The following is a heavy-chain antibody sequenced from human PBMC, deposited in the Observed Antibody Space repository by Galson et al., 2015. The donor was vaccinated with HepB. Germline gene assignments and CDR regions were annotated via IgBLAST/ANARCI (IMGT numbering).Heavy chain of an antibody. J-gene: IGHJ4*02. CDR3: ARTDDRPDYFDY. CDR2: ISSSSSYT. Sequence: SLRLSCAASGFTFSSYAMSWVRQAPGKGLEWVSYISSSSSYTNYADSVKGRFTISRDNAKNSLYLQMNSLRAEDTAVYYCARTDDRPDYFDYWGQGTLVTVSS. V-gene: IGHV3-11*03. CDR1: GFTFSSYA.